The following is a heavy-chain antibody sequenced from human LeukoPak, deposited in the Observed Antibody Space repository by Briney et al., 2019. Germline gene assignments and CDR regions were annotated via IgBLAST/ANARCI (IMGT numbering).Heavy chain of an antibody. V-gene: IGHV4-31*03. J-gene: IGHJ3*02. CDR1: GGSISSGGYY. CDR3: ARDPGGLDAFDI. CDR2: IYYSGST. Sequence: SETLSHTCTVSGGSISSGGYYWSWIRQHPGKGLEWIGYIYYSGSTYYNPSLKSRVTISVDTSKNQFSLKLSSVTAADTAVYYCARDPGGLDAFDIWGQGTMVTVSS. D-gene: IGHD3-10*01.